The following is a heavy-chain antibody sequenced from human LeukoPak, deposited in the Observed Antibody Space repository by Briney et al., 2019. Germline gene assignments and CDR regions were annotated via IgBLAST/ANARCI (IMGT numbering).Heavy chain of an antibody. CDR2: INHSGST. CDR3: AREKGVVPAAIEFDY. D-gene: IGHD2-2*01. Sequence: SETLSLTCAVYGGSFSGYYWSWIRQPPGKGLEWIGEINHSGSTNYNPSLKSRVTISVDTSKNQFSLKLSSVTAADTAVYYYAREKGVVPAAIEFDYWGQGTLVTVSS. J-gene: IGHJ4*02. V-gene: IGHV4-34*01. CDR1: GGSFSGYY.